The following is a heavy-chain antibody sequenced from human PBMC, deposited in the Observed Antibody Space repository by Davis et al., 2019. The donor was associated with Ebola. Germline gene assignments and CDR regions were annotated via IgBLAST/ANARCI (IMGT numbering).Heavy chain of an antibody. Sequence: MPSETLSLTCSVPGGSVGSDYWSWIRQSPGKGLEWIAFISNGGRTIYNPSLRGRVTISIDTSKNQFSLAVRSATAADTAFYYCVRGSDAYKTGYWGQGTLVTVSS. CDR2: ISNGGRT. V-gene: IGHV4-59*02. J-gene: IGHJ4*02. CDR3: VRGSDAYKTGY. D-gene: IGHD5-24*01. CDR1: GGSVGSDY.